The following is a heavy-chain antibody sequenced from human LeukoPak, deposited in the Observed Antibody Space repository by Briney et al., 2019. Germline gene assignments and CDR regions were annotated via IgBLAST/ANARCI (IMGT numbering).Heavy chain of an antibody. CDR2: IFSNGDT. CDR3: TRDQMNY. D-gene: IGHD5-24*01. V-gene: IGHV3-53*01. J-gene: IGHJ4*02. Sequence: GGSLRLSCTASEFTVSRNYMLCVRQAPGKGLEWVSLIFSNGDTHYADSVKGRFTISRYTSKNTVSLQMNSLRVEDTAMYYCTRDQMNYWGQGTLVTVSS. CDR1: EFTVSRNY.